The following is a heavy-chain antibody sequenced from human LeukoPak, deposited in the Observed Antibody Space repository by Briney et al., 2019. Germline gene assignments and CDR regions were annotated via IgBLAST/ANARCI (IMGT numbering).Heavy chain of an antibody. D-gene: IGHD3-22*01. V-gene: IGHV4-31*03. CDR1: GGSISSGVYY. CDR2: IYYSGST. Sequence: SETLSLTCTVSGGSISSGVYYWSWVRQHPGKGLEWIGYIYYSGSTYYNPSLKSRVTISVDTSKNQFSLKLSSVTAADTAVYYCARGSSLQITYYYDCSGYFYFDYWGQGTLVTVSS. CDR3: ARGSSLQITYYYDCSGYFYFDY. J-gene: IGHJ4*02.